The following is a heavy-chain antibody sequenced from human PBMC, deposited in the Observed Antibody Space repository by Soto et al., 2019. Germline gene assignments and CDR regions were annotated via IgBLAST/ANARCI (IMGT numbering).Heavy chain of an antibody. Sequence: SVKVSCKASGGIFNNYAISWVRQAPGQGLEWMGVIIPFFGTTNYAHKFQGRITITADESTSTAYMEMSSLRSEDTAVYYCARGVGEDYMVRGGAYYGMYXWGQGTTFTVS. V-gene: IGHV1-69*13. CDR2: IIPFFGTT. CDR1: GGIFNNYA. D-gene: IGHD3-10*01. J-gene: IGHJ6*02. CDR3: ARGVGEDYMVRGGAYYGMYX.